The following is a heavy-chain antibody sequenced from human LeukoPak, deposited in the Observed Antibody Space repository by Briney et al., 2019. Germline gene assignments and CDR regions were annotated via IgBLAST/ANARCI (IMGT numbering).Heavy chain of an antibody. CDR1: GGSISNYY. Sequence: SETLSLTCTVSGGSISNYYWSWIRQSAGRGLEWIGRIYTSGSTDYNPSLKSRVTMSVDTSKNHLSLKLSSVTAADTAVYYCASRRCSTTCPEDDWGQGTLVTVYS. D-gene: IGHD2-2*01. J-gene: IGHJ4*02. CDR2: IYTSGST. V-gene: IGHV4-4*07. CDR3: ASRRCSTTCPEDD.